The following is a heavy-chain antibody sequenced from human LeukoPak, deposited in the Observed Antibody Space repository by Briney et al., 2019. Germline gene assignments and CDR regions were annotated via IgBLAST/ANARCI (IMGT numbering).Heavy chain of an antibody. CDR1: GGSISSSYYY. CDR2: IYYSGST. J-gene: IGHJ4*02. D-gene: IGHD4-17*01. Sequence: SETLSLTCTVSGGSISSSYYYWGWIRQHPGKGLEWIGYIYYSGSTYYNPSLKSRVTISVDTSKNQFSLKLSSVTAADTAVYYCARANDYGDYGYWGQGTLVPVSS. V-gene: IGHV4-31*03. CDR3: ARANDYGDYGY.